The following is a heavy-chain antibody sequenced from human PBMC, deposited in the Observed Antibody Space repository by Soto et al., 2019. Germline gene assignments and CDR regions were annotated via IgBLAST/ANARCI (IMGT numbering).Heavy chain of an antibody. V-gene: IGHV3-9*01. CDR2: ISWNSGSI. CDR1: GFTFDDNA. D-gene: IGHD7-27*01. J-gene: IGHJ3*02. CDR3: AKDNWGFGAGAFDI. Sequence: GGSIRLSCAASGFTFDDNAMHWVRQAPGKGLEWVSGISWNSGSIGYADTVKGRFNISRDNAKNSLYLQMNSLRAEDTALDYCAKDNWGFGAGAFDIWGQGTMVTVSS.